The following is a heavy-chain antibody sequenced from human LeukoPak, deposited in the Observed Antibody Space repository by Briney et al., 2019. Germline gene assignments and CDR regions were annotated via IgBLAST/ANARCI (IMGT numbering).Heavy chain of an antibody. V-gene: IGHV3-53*01. Sequence: GASLRLSCAASGFTFSNYAMSWVRRAPGKGLEWVSVIYSGGSTYYADSVKGRFTISRDNSKNTLYLQMNSLRAEDTAVYYCAYHGPPPEYFQHWGQGTLVTVSS. CDR1: GFTFSNYA. CDR3: AYHGPPPEYFQH. D-gene: IGHD5-24*01. J-gene: IGHJ1*01. CDR2: IYSGGST.